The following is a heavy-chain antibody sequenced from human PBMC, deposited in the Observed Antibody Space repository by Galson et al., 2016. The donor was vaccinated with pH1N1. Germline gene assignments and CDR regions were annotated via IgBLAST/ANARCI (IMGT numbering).Heavy chain of an antibody. CDR1: GYSVTRYS. Sequence: SVKVSCKASGYSVTRYSMHWVRQVPGQGLEWMGIIDPSAGTPTYSQKFQGRIRLTSDTSTNSVHMELSTLRPDDSAIYFCARRYYFDYWGQGPWSPSPQ. J-gene: IGHJ4*02. CDR3: ARRYYFDY. V-gene: IGHV1-46*01. CDR2: IDPSAGTP.